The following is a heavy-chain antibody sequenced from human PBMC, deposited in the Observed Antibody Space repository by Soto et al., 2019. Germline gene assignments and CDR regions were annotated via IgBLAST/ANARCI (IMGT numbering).Heavy chain of an antibody. Sequence: PSETLSLTCTVSGGSISSHYWSWILQPPGKGLEWIGYMFYSGRTNYNPSLRSRVTLSVDTSKNQFSLKLSSVTAADTAVYYCARHFNRYDIVDYWGQGTLVTVSS. D-gene: IGHD3-9*01. CDR1: GGSISSHY. V-gene: IGHV4-59*08. CDR3: ARHFNRYDIVDY. J-gene: IGHJ4*02. CDR2: MFYSGRT.